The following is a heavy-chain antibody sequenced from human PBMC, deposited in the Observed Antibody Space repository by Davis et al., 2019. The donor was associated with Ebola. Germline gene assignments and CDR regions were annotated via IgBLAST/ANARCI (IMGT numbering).Heavy chain of an antibody. D-gene: IGHD5-24*01. Sequence: GESLKISCAASGFTFSGSAMHWVRQASGKGLEWVGRIRSKANSYATAYAASVKGRFTISRDDSKNTAYLQMNSLKTEDTAVYYCTTDQLATEKTFDYWGQGTLVTVSS. J-gene: IGHJ4*02. CDR3: TTDQLATEKTFDY. CDR1: GFTFSGSA. CDR2: IRSKANSYAT. V-gene: IGHV3-73*01.